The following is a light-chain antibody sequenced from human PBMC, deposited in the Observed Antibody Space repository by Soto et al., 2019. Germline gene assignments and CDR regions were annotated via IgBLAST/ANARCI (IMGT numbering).Light chain of an antibody. J-gene: IGKJ1*01. CDR2: GAS. CDR3: QQYGNSPPWT. CDR1: QSVSSNF. V-gene: IGKV3-20*01. Sequence: EIVLTQSPGTLSLSPGDRATLSCRASQSVSSNFLAWYQQKPGQAPRLLVYGASSRATGIPDRFSGSGSGTDFTLTISRLEPEDFAVYYRQQYGNSPPWTFGQGTKVEIK.